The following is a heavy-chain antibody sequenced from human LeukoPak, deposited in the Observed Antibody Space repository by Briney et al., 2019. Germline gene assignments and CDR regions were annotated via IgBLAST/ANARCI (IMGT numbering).Heavy chain of an antibody. V-gene: IGHV1-2*02. J-gene: IGHJ4*02. CDR3: ARAFRDSSDVDY. Sequence: ASVKVSCKASGYTFTCYYMHWVRQAPGQGHEWMGWINPNSGGTNYAQKFQGRVTMTRDTSISTAYMELSRLRSDDTAVYYCARAFRDSSDVDYWGQGTLVTVSS. CDR1: GYTFTCYY. D-gene: IGHD6-19*01. CDR2: INPNSGGT.